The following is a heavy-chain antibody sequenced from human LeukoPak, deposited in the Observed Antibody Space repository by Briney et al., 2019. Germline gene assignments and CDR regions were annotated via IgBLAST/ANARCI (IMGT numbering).Heavy chain of an antibody. D-gene: IGHD3-22*01. Sequence: PSETLSLTCAVYGGSFSGYYWSWIRQPPGKGLEWIGEINHSGSTNYNPSLKSRVTISVDTSKNQFSLKLSSVTAADTAVYYCARHNYDSSGYQYYFDYWGQGTLVTVSS. CDR3: ARHNYDSSGYQYYFDY. J-gene: IGHJ4*02. V-gene: IGHV4-34*01. CDR1: GGSFSGYY. CDR2: INHSGST.